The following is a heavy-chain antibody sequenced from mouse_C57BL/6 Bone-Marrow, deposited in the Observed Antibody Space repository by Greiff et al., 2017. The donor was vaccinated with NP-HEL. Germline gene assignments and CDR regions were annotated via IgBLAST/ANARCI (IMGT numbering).Heavy chain of an antibody. Sequence: EVQLVESGPGLVKPSQSLSLTCSVTGYSITSGYYWTWIRQFPGNKLEWMGYISYDGSNNYNPSLKNRISITRDTSKNQVFLKLNSVTTEDTATYYCARGTVVATDFDYWGQGTTLTVAS. CDR3: ARGTVVATDFDY. D-gene: IGHD1-1*01. CDR1: GYSITSGYY. V-gene: IGHV3-6*01. CDR2: ISYDGSN. J-gene: IGHJ2*01.